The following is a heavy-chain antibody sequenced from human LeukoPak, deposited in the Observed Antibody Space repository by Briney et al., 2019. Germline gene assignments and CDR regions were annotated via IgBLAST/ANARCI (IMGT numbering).Heavy chain of an antibody. CDR1: GFTFSSYA. Sequence: GESLRLSCAASGFTFSSYAMSWVRQAPGKGLEWVSAISGSGGSTYYADSVKGRFTISRDNSKNTPYLQMNSLRAEDTAVYYCAKDPVHIVATSWGQGTLVTVSS. CDR3: AKDPVHIVATS. J-gene: IGHJ5*02. V-gene: IGHV3-23*01. D-gene: IGHD5-12*01. CDR2: ISGSGGST.